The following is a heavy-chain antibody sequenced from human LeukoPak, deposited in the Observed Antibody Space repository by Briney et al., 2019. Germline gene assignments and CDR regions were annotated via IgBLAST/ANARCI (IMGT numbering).Heavy chain of an antibody. CDR1: GFTFDDYA. D-gene: IGHD3-10*01. J-gene: IGHJ4*02. CDR2: ISWNSGSI. V-gene: IGHV3-9*01. Sequence: GGSLGLSCAASGFTFDDYAMHWVRQAPGKGLEWVSGISWNSGSIGYADSVKGRFTISRDNAKNSLYLQMNSLRAEDTALYYCAKDYGSGSPFDYWGQGTLVTVSS. CDR3: AKDYGSGSPFDY.